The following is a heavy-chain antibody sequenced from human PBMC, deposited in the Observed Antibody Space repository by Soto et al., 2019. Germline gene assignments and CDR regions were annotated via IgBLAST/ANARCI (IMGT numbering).Heavy chain of an antibody. CDR3: AKRRIYGDYFDY. CDR1: GFTFSSYG. Sequence: PGGSLRLSCAASGFTFSSYGMHWVRQAPGKGLEWVAVISYDGSNKYYADSVKGRFTISRENSKNTLYLQMNSLRAEDTAVYYCAKRRIYGDYFDYWGQGTLVTVSS. D-gene: IGHD4-17*01. J-gene: IGHJ4*02. V-gene: IGHV3-30*18. CDR2: ISYDGSNK.